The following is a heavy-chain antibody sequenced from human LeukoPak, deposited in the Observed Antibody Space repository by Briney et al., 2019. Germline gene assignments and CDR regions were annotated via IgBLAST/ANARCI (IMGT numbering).Heavy chain of an antibody. CDR1: GGSFSGYY. D-gene: IGHD5-24*01. Sequence: SETLSLTCAAYGGSFSGYYWTWIRQPPGKGLEWIGEINHSGNINYNPSLKSRLTISVDTSKNQFSLKLSSMTAADTAVYYCARGRRWWGQGALVTVSS. CDR3: ARGRRW. CDR2: INHSGNI. V-gene: IGHV4-34*01. J-gene: IGHJ4*02.